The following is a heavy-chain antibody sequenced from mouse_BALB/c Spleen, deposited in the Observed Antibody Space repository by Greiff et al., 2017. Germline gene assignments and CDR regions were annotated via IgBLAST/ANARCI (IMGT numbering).Heavy chain of an antibody. CDR3: ARGGNYVNAMDY. D-gene: IGHD2-1*01. Sequence: EVMLVESGGGLVKPGGSLKLSCAASGFTFSSYAMSWVRQSPEKRLEWVAEISSGGSYTYYPDTVTGRFTISRDNAKNTLYLEMSSLRSEDTAMYYCARGGNYVNAMDYWGQGTSVTVSS. CDR1: GFTFSSYA. CDR2: ISSGGSYT. V-gene: IGHV5-9-4*01. J-gene: IGHJ4*01.